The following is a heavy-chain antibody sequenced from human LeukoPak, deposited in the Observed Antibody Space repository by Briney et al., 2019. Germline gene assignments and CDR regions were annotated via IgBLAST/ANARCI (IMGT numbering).Heavy chain of an antibody. J-gene: IGHJ4*02. CDR1: GYTFTGYY. D-gene: IGHD3-10*01. CDR3: ARDLTYGSGSYYNSNLIDY. CDR2: INPNSGGT. V-gene: IGHV1-2*02. Sequence: ASVKVSCKASGYTFTGYYMHWVRQAPGQGLEWMGWINPNSGGTNYAQKFQGRVTMTRDTSISTAYMELSRLRSDDTAVYYCARDLTYGSGSYYNSNLIDYWGQGTLVTVSS.